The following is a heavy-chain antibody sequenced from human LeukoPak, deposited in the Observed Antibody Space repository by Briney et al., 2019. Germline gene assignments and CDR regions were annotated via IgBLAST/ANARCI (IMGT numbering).Heavy chain of an antibody. D-gene: IGHD3-3*01. CDR2: VYNSGTT. CDR3: ARAILTASGSVWYFDL. CDR1: GASISSGRFW. J-gene: IGHJ2*01. Sequence: SDTLSLTCTVSGASISSGRFWRSWIRQHPGKGLEWIGYVYNSGTTYYSPSLRSRLSMSVDTSKNQFSLNLRSVTAADTAVYYCARAILTASGSVWYFDLWGRGTLVTVSS. V-gene: IGHV4-31*03.